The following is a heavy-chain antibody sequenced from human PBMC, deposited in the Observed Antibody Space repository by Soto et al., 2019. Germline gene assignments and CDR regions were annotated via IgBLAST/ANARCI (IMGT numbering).Heavy chain of an antibody. Sequence: QVQLQESGPGLVKPSQTLSLTCTVSGGSISSGGYFWSWIRQHPGKGLEWIGYIYYSGSTYYNPSLKSRVTISVDTSKNQFSLKLSSVTAADTAVYYCARVVGLYFRYCSGGSCFHFDYWGQGTLVTVSS. J-gene: IGHJ4*02. CDR2: IYYSGST. CDR3: ARVVGLYFRYCSGGSCFHFDY. CDR1: GGSISSGGYF. D-gene: IGHD2-15*01. V-gene: IGHV4-31*03.